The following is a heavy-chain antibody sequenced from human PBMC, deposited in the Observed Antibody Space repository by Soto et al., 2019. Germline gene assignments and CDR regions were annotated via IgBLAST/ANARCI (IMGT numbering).Heavy chain of an antibody. D-gene: IGHD2-8*01. CDR1: GGSFSGYY. Sequence: SETLSLTCAVYGGSFSGYYWSWIRQPPGKGLEWIGEINHSGSTNYNPSLKSRVTISVDTSKNQFSLKLSSVTAADTAVYYCARARDGLSYYYYMDVWGKGTTVTVSS. CDR2: INHSGST. CDR3: ARARDGLSYYYYMDV. V-gene: IGHV4-34*01. J-gene: IGHJ6*03.